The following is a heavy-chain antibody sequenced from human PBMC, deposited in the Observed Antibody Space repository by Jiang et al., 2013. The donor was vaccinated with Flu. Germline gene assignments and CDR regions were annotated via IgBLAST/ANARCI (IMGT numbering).Heavy chain of an antibody. CDR1: GGSISSSSYY. V-gene: IGHV4-39*07. CDR3: ARHPLFPDSYGPGALGYFDY. J-gene: IGHJ4*02. D-gene: IGHD5-18*01. Sequence: LVKPSETLSLTCTVSGGSISSSSYYWGWIRQPPGRGWSGLGVSIIVGSTYXNPSLKSRVTISVDTSKNQFSLKLSSVTAADTAVYYCARHPLFPDSYGPGALGYFDYWGQGTLVTVSS. CDR2: SIIVGST.